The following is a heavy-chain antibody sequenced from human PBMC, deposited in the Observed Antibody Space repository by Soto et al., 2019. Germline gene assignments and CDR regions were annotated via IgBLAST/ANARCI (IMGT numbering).Heavy chain of an antibody. Sequence: PGGSLRLSCAASGFTFTMYAMSWVRQAPGKGLEWVSAISGSGANTYYADSVKGRFTISRDKSKNTLYLQMNGLRTEDSAIYYCAKESNHFYYYGMDVWGQGTTVTVSS. CDR2: ISGSGANT. V-gene: IGHV3-23*01. CDR3: AKESNHFYYYGMDV. CDR1: GFTFTMYA. J-gene: IGHJ6*02.